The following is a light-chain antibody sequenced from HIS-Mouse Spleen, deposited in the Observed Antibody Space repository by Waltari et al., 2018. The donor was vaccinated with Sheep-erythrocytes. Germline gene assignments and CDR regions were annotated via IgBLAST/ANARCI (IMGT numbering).Light chain of an antibody. Sequence: SYELTQPPSVSVSPGQTASITCSGDKLGDKYACWYQQKPGQSPVLVLYQDSKRPSGSPERFSGSNSGNTATLTISGLQAEDEADYYCCSYAGSYNHVFATGTKVTVL. V-gene: IGLV3-1*01. CDR2: QDS. J-gene: IGLJ1*01. CDR3: CSYAGSYNHV. CDR1: KLGDKY.